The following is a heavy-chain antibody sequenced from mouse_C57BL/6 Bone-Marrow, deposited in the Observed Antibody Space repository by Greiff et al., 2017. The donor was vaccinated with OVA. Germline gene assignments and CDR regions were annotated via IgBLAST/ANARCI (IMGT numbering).Heavy chain of an antibody. J-gene: IGHJ2*01. CDR3: AREVSITTVVDYFDY. Sequence: VQLVESGPELVKPGASVKISCKASGYAFSSSWMNWVKQRPGKGLEWIGRIYPGDGDTNYNGKFKGKATLTADKSSSTAYMQLSSLTSEDSAVYFCAREVSITTVVDYFDYWGQGTTLTVSS. CDR2: IYPGDGDT. D-gene: IGHD1-1*01. CDR1: GYAFSSSW. V-gene: IGHV1-82*01.